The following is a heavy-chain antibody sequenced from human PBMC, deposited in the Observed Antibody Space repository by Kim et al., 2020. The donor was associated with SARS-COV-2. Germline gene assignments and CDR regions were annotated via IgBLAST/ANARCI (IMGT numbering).Heavy chain of an antibody. CDR2: IYYSGST. CDR1: GGSISSYY. V-gene: IGHV4-59*13. CDR3: ARGIYYGSKRFDP. D-gene: IGHD3-10*01. Sequence: SETLSLTCTVSGGSISSYYWSWIRQPPGKGLEWIGYIYYSGSTNYNPSLKSRVTISVDTSKNQFSLKLSSVTAADTAVYYCARGIYYGSKRFDPWGQGTLVTVSS. J-gene: IGHJ5*02.